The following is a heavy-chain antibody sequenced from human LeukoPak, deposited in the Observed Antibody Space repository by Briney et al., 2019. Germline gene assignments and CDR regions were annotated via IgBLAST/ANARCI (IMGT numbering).Heavy chain of an antibody. Sequence: AASVNVSCKPSGYTFTSYYMHWVRQAPGQGLEWMGIINPSGGSTSYAQRFQGRVTMTRDTSTSTVYMELSSLTSEDTAVYYCAREQSDITVVAQAYFQYWGQGTLVTVSS. CDR3: AREQSDITVVAQAYFQY. CDR2: INPSGGST. D-gene: IGHD6-19*01. V-gene: IGHV1-46*01. CDR1: GYTFTSYY. J-gene: IGHJ1*01.